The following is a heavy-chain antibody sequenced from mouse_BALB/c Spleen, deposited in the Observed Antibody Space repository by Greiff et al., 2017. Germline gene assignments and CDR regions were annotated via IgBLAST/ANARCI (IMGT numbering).Heavy chain of an antibody. Sequence: VQLQQSGPELVKPGASVKISCKASGYAFSSSWMNWVKQRPGQGLEWIGRIYPGDGDTNYNGKFKGKATLTADKSSSTAYMQLSSLTSVDSAVYFCARRDFDVWGAGTTVTVSS. CDR1: GYAFSSSW. CDR2: IYPGDGDT. J-gene: IGHJ1*01. CDR3: ARRDFDV. V-gene: IGHV1-82*01.